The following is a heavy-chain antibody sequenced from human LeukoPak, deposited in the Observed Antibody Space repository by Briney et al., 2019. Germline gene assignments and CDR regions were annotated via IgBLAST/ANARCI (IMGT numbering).Heavy chain of an antibody. CDR2: ISAYNGNT. D-gene: IGHD6-13*01. CDR3: ARDRFPGKAAAGPNLNNWFDP. Sequence: ASVKVSCKASGYTFTSYGISWVRQAPGQGLEWMGRISAYNGNTNYAQKLQGRVTMTTDTSTSTAYMELRSLRSDDTAVYYCARDRFPGKAAAGPNLNNWFDPWGQGTLVTVSS. J-gene: IGHJ5*02. CDR1: GYTFTSYG. V-gene: IGHV1-18*01.